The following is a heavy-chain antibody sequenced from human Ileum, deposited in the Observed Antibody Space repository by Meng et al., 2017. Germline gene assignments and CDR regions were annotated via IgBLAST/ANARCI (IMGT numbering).Heavy chain of an antibody. J-gene: IGHJ4*02. CDR1: GDSISTTNYY. CDR2: LYSSGSA. D-gene: IGHD1-1*01. CDR3: ARKMSGTMLDF. Sequence: QMQLQAAGPGLGKPSETLSLTCTVSGDSISTTNYYWGWIRQPPGRGLEWIGTLYSSGSAFYNPALEGRVTTSIDTSRNQFSLKLNSVSAADTAVYYCARKMSGTMLDFWGPGTLVTVSS. V-gene: IGHV4-39*07.